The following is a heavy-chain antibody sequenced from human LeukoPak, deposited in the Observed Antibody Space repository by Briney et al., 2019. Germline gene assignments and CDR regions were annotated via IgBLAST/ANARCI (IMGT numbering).Heavy chain of an antibody. CDR3: AELGITMIGGV. Sequence: GGTLRLSCAASGLTFRSYGMHWVRDAPGKGLECVAYIQYEGSNELYADSVKGRFSNSRDSSKNILYLQKNSLRAEDTAVYYCAELGITMIGGVWGKGTTVTISS. V-gene: IGHV3-30*02. CDR1: GLTFRSYG. J-gene: IGHJ6*04. D-gene: IGHD3-10*02. CDR2: IQYEGSNE.